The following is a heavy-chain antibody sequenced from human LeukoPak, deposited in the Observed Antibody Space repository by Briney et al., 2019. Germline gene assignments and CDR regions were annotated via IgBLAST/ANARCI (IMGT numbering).Heavy chain of an antibody. Sequence: GGSLRLSCAASGFTFSSYGMHWVRQAPGKGLEWVAVIWYDGSNKYYADSVKGRFTISRDNSKNTLYLQMNSLRAEDTAVYYCARDSGGGTTPSNFDYWGQGTLVTVSS. CDR3: ARDSGGGTTPSNFDY. D-gene: IGHD3-16*01. CDR1: GFTFSSYG. J-gene: IGHJ4*02. CDR2: IWYDGSNK. V-gene: IGHV3-33*01.